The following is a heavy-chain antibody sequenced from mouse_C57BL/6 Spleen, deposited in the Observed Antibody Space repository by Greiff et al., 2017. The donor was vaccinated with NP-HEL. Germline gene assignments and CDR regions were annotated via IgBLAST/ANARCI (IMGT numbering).Heavy chain of an antibody. J-gene: IGHJ1*03. CDR3: ARHYYDYDGDWYFDV. CDR2: IWSDGST. Sequence: VQLQESGPGLVAPSQSLSITCTVSGFSLTSYGVHWVRQPPGKGLEWLVVIWSDGSTTYNSALKSRLSISKDNSKSQVSLKMNSLQTDDTAMYYCARHYYDYDGDWYFDVWGTGTTVTVSS. D-gene: IGHD2-4*01. V-gene: IGHV2-6-1*01. CDR1: GFSLTSYG.